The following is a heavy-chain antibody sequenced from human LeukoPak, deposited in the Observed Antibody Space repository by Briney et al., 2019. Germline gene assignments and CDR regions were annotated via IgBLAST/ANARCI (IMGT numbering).Heavy chain of an antibody. Sequence: PSETLSLTCTVSGGSISSYYWSWIRQPAGKGLEWIGSIYTSGSTNYNPSLKSRVTMSVDTSKNQFSLKLSSVTAADTAVYYCARGDIVYYYYYYMDVWGKGTTVTISS. CDR1: GGSISSYY. CDR3: ARGDIVYYYYYYMDV. V-gene: IGHV4-4*07. J-gene: IGHJ6*03. CDR2: IYTSGST. D-gene: IGHD5-12*01.